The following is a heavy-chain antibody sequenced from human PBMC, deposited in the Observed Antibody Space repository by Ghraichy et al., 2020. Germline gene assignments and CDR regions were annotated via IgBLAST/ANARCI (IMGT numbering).Heavy chain of an antibody. Sequence: SETLSLTCTVSGGSMSSYYWSWIRQPPGKGLEWIGYIYNSGSPNYNPSLKSRVTISVDTSKNQFSLELRSVTAADTAVYYCVRESSPSGGPCPTYNGYAGFVDYWGQGTLVTVSS. CDR2: IYNSGSP. V-gene: IGHV4-59*01. CDR1: GGSMSSYY. CDR3: VRESSPSGGPCPTYNGYAGFVDY. J-gene: IGHJ4*02. D-gene: IGHD2-2*01.